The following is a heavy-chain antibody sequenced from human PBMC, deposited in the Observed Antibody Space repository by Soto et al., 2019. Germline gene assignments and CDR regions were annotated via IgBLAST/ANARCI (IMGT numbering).Heavy chain of an antibody. CDR1: GYSFTSYW. J-gene: IGHJ4*02. CDR2: IDPSDSYT. Sequence: GESLKISCKGSGYSFTSYWISWVRRMPGKGLEWMGRIDPSDSYTKYWPSFQGHVTISADKSTSTAYLQWSSLKASDTAMYYCARSWYYYGSGGLDYWGQGTLVTVSS. V-gene: IGHV5-10-1*01. D-gene: IGHD3-10*01. CDR3: ARSWYYYGSGGLDY.